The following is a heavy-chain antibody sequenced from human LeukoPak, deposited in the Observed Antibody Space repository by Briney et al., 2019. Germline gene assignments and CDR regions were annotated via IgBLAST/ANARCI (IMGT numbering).Heavy chain of an antibody. J-gene: IGHJ6*03. CDR1: GYTFTSYD. D-gene: IGHD3-3*01. V-gene: IGHV1-8*01. CDR2: MNPNSGNT. Sequence: ASVKVSCKASGYTFTSYDISWVRQATGQGLEWMGWMNPNSGNTGYAQKFQGRVTMTRNTSISTAYMELSSLRSEDTAVYYCARAGSLRKYDFWSGYYGAYYYMDVWGKGTTVTVSS. CDR3: ARAGSLRKYDFWSGYYGAYYYMDV.